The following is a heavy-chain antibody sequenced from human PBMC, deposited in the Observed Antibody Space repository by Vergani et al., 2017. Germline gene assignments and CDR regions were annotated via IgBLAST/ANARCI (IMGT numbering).Heavy chain of an antibody. J-gene: IGHJ6*03. Sequence: QVQLQESGPGLVKPSETLSLTCTVSGGSISSYYWSWIRQPPGKGLEWIGYIYYSGSTNYNPSLKSQVTISVDTSKNQFSLKLSSVTAADTAVYYCAREVTDYYYYYMDVWGKGTTVTVSS. CDR2: IYYSGST. D-gene: IGHD4-23*01. CDR3: AREVTDYYYYYMDV. V-gene: IGHV4-59*01. CDR1: GGSISSYY.